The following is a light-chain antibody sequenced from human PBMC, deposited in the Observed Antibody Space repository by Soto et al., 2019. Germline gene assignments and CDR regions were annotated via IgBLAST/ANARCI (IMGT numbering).Light chain of an antibody. CDR3: CSYAGSSFYV. CDR2: EGT. Sequence: QSALTQPASASGSPGQSITISCTGTSSDVGNYNLVSWYQQHPGKAPKLMIYEGTKRPSGVSNRFSGSKSGNTASLTISGLQAEDEADYYCCSYAGSSFYVFGIGTKVTVL. CDR1: SSDVGNYNL. J-gene: IGLJ1*01. V-gene: IGLV2-23*01.